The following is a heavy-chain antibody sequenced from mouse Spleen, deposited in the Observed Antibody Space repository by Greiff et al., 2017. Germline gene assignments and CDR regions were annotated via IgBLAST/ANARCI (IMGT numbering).Heavy chain of an antibody. CDR3: ARMGGNYVWFAY. Sequence: QVQLQQPGAELVMPGASVKLSCKASGYTFTSYWMHWVKQRPGQGLEWIGEIDPSDSYTNYNQKFKGKATLTVDKSSSTAYMQLSSLTSEDSAVYYCARMGGNYVWFAYWGQGTLVTVSA. CDR1: GYTFTSYW. CDR2: IDPSDSYT. D-gene: IGHD2-1*01. J-gene: IGHJ3*01. V-gene: IGHV1-69*01.